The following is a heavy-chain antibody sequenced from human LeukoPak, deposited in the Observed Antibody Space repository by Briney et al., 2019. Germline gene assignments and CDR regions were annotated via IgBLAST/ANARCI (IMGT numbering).Heavy chain of an antibody. J-gene: IGHJ5*02. Sequence: NPSETLSLTCTVSGDSISGYSWSWIRQPPGKGLEWIGYIYYSGSTNYNPSLKSRVTMSVDTSKNKLSLKLSSVTTADTAVYYCVRGPYGSGISNWFDPWGQGTLVIVSS. D-gene: IGHD3-10*01. CDR1: GDSISGYS. CDR3: VRGPYGSGISNWFDP. CDR2: IYYSGST. V-gene: IGHV4-59*01.